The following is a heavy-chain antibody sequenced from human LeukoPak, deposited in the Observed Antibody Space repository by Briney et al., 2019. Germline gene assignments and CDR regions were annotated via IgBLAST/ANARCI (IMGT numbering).Heavy chain of an antibody. J-gene: IGHJ6*03. Sequence: ASVKVSCKASGYIFIDYEINWVRQATGQGLEWMGWMNPKSSDTGYEQKFQGRVTITRDSSISTVYMELSSLRSEDTALCYCARGRYMDVWGKGTTVTVSS. V-gene: IGHV1-8*03. CDR1: GYIFIDYE. CDR3: ARGRYMDV. CDR2: MNPKSSDT.